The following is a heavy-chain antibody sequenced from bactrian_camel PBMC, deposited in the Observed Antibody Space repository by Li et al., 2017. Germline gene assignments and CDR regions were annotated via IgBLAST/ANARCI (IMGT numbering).Heavy chain of an antibody. CDR3: AKDIGPGGSWADFDY. D-gene: IGHD6*01. V-gene: IGHV3S1*01. CDR2: IDSAGTT. CDR1: GYRVSRSC. J-gene: IGHJ6*01. Sequence: HVQLVESGGGLVQPGGSLRLSCAAGYRVSRSCMGWFRQGPGNDRKGVAAIDSAGTTSYADSVQGRFTISQDNAKNTLYVQLNSLRTEDTAMYYCAKDIGPGGSWADFDYWGQGTQVTV.